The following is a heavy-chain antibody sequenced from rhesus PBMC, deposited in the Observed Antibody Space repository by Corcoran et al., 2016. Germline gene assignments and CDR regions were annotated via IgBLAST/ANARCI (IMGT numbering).Heavy chain of an antibody. CDR3: TRRRVTRALDY. V-gene: IGHV3S11*01. D-gene: IGHD4-23*01. Sequence: EVQLGESGGGLVQPGGSLRLSCAASGFTFSIYWMSWVRQAPGKGLGWVGFIKNKADCGTGAYDVAVKGRFTIARDDSKNTLYLQMNSLKTEDTAVYYWTRRRVTRALDYWGQGVLVTVSS. CDR2: IKNKADCGTG. J-gene: IGHJ4*01. CDR1: GFTFSIYW.